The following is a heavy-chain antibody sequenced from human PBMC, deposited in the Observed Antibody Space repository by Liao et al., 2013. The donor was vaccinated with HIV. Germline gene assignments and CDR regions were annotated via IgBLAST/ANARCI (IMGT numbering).Heavy chain of an antibody. V-gene: IGHV4-59*10. D-gene: IGHD5-18*01. Sequence: QVQLQQWGAGLLKPSETLSLTCAVYGGSFSGYYWSWIRQPPGKGLEWIGRIYTSGSTNYNPSLKSRVTMSVDTSKNQFSLKLSSVTAADTAVYYCARGSGYSYGRRFDYWGQGTLVPVSS. CDR2: IYTSGST. CDR1: GGSFSGYY. J-gene: IGHJ4*02. CDR3: ARGSGYSYGRRFDY.